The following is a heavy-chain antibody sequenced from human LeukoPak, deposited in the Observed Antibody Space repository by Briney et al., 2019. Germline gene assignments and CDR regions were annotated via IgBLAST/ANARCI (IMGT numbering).Heavy chain of an antibody. CDR3: ARLASGSYGPLTPFDY. D-gene: IGHD1-26*01. V-gene: IGHV4-59*08. CDR1: GGSISSYY. J-gene: IGHJ4*02. Sequence: SETLSLTCTVSGGSISSYYWSWIRQPPGKGLEWIGDIYYSGSTNYNTSLKSRVTISVYTSKNQFSLRLSSVTAADTAVYYSARLASGSYGPLTPFDYWGQGTLVTVSS. CDR2: IYYSGST.